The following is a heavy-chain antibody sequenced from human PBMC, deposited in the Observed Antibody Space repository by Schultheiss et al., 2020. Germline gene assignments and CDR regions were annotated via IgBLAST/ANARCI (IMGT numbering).Heavy chain of an antibody. CDR2: IYTSGST. CDR1: GGSISSYY. CDR3: AKNDIWGNYCQPVA. V-gene: IGHV4-4*07. D-gene: IGHD3-16*01. Sequence: SQTLSLTCTVSGGSISSYYWSWIRQPAGKGLEWIGRIYTSGSTNYNPSLKSRVTMSVDTSKNQFSLKLSSVTAADTAVYYCAKNDIWGNYCQPVAWGQGTLGTVSS. J-gene: IGHJ4*02.